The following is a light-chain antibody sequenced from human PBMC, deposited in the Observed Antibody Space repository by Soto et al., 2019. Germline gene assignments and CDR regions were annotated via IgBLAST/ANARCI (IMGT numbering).Light chain of an antibody. V-gene: IGKV1-9*01. CDR2: AAS. J-gene: IGKJ5*01. CDR1: QGISSS. Sequence: IKLTQSQSSLSASIGDRVTITSWASQGISSSLAWYQQEPGKAPKLLIYAASSLQSGVPSRFSGSGSGTDFTLTISSLQPEDFATYYCQQLNSYPRITFGQGTRLEI. CDR3: QQLNSYPRIT.